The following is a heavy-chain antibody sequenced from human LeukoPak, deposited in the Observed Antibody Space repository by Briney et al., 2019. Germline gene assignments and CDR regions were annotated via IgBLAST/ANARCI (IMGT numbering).Heavy chain of an antibody. J-gene: IGHJ4*02. CDR1: GFTFSSYA. D-gene: IGHD3-22*01. CDR2: ISYGGSNK. V-gene: IGHV3-30*01. Sequence: GRSLRLSCAAPGFTFSSYAMHWVRQAPGKGLECVAVISYGGSNKYYADSVKGRFTISRDNSKNTLYLQMNSLRTEDTAVYYCARDWGSSGYYYFDYWGQGTLVTVSS. CDR3: ARDWGSSGYYYFDY.